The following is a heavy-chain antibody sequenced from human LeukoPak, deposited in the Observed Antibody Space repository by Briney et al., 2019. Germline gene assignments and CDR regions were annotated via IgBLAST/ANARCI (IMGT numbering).Heavy chain of an antibody. Sequence: SETLSLTCTVSGGSISSGGYSWSWIRQHPGKGLEWIGYIYYSGSTYYNPSLKSRVTISVDTSKNQFSLKLSSVTAADTAVYYCARGSGYYSYGMDVWGQGTTVTVSS. J-gene: IGHJ6*02. CDR1: GGSISSGGYS. D-gene: IGHD3-3*01. V-gene: IGHV4-31*03. CDR2: IYYSGST. CDR3: ARGSGYYSYGMDV.